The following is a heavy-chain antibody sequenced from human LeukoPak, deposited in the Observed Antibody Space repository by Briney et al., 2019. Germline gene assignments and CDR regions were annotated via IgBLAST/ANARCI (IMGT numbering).Heavy chain of an antibody. CDR3: ARVTGPARDYYHYYMAV. Sequence: KPSETLSLTCAVYGVSFSGYYWRWIRPPPGKGLEWIGEINHSGSTNYNPSLKSRVTISVDTTKNQFSLKLSSVPAAETAVYYCARVTGPARDYYHYYMAVWGKGTTVTVSS. V-gene: IGHV4-34*01. D-gene: IGHD2-2*01. CDR2: INHSGST. J-gene: IGHJ6*03. CDR1: GVSFSGYY.